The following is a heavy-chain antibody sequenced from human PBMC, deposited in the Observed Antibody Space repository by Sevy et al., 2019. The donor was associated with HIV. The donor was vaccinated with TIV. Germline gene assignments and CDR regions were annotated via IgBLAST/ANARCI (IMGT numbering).Heavy chain of an antibody. Sequence: GGSLRLSCAASGFTFSSYWMSWVRQAPGKGLEWVANIKQDGSEKYYVDSVKGRFTISRDNAKNSLYLQMNSLRAEDTAVYYCARRGKGFGELLIRLLRAFDYWGQGTLVTVSS. CDR3: ARRGKGFGELLIRLLRAFDY. V-gene: IGHV3-7*03. J-gene: IGHJ4*02. CDR2: IKQDGSEK. D-gene: IGHD3-10*01. CDR1: GFTFSSYW.